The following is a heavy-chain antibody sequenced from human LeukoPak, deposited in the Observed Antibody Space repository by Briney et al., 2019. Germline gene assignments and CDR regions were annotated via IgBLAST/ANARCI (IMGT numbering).Heavy chain of an antibody. J-gene: IGHJ2*01. CDR3: AKGEPTDWYFDP. Sequence: GGSLRLSCAGSGFTFDDYTMHWVRQVPGKGLEWVSRISWNSGNIGYADSVKGRFTISRDNAKNSIYLQMHTLKPEDTALYYCAKGEPTDWYFDPWGRGTLVTVSS. CDR2: ISWNSGNI. CDR1: GFTFDDYT. V-gene: IGHV3-9*01.